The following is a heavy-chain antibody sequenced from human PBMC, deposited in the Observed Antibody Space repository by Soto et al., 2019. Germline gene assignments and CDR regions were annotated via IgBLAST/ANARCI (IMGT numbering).Heavy chain of an antibody. CDR3: AKDMGVTALKDYCDY. CDR2: ISVDGNTK. J-gene: IGHJ4*02. Sequence: QVRLVESGGGVVQPGRSLRLSCAASGFSFSTYNMHWVRQAPGKGLEWVAFISVDGNTKYYSDSVKGRFTLSRDNSKNTLYLQMNSLTVGDTAVYFCAKDMGVTALKDYCDYWGQGTLVTVSS. V-gene: IGHV3-30*18. CDR1: GFSFSTYN. D-gene: IGHD2-8*01.